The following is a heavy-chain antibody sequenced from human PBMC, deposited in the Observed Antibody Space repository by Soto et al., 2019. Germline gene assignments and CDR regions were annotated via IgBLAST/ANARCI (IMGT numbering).Heavy chain of an antibody. CDR1: GFTFSSFG. D-gene: IGHD3-22*01. CDR3: AKDPGGTYYYDSSGYERYYYGMDV. Sequence: GGSLRLSCAASGFTFSSFGMFWARQAPGKGLEWVALIPWRGSIVYYADSVKGRFTISRDNSKNTLYLQMNGLRAEDTAVYYCAKDPGGTYYYDSSGYERYYYGMDVWGQGTTVTVSS. J-gene: IGHJ6*02. CDR2: IPWRGSIV. V-gene: IGHV3-30*02.